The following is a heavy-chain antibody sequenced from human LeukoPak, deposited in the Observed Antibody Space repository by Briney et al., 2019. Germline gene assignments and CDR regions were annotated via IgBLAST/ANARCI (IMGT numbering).Heavy chain of an antibody. CDR2: INHSRST. CDR3: ARGWDYGDYFHAFDI. Sequence: SETLSLTCAVYGGSFSGYYWSWIRQPPGKGLEWIGEINHSRSTNYNPSLKSRVTISVDTSKNQFSLKLSSVTAADTAVYYCARGWDYGDYFHAFDIWGQGTMVTVSS. D-gene: IGHD4-17*01. J-gene: IGHJ3*02. CDR1: GGSFSGYY. V-gene: IGHV4-34*01.